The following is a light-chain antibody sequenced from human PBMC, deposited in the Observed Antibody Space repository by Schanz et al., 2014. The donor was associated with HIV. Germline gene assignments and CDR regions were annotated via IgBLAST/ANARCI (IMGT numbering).Light chain of an antibody. J-gene: IGLJ2*01. CDR1: ALNLGHNF. CDR2: GTH. V-gene: IGLV1-51*01. CDR3: ATWDRTLSAVV. Sequence: QSLLTQPPSVSAAPGQRVTISCSGGALNLGHNFVSWYQQFPGTAPKLLIYGTHDRLSEIPDRFSGSKTGTSATLAIVGLQTGDEADYYCATWDRTLSAVVFGGGTKLTVL.